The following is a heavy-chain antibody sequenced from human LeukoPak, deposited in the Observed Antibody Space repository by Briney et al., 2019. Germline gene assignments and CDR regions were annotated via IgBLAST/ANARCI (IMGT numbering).Heavy chain of an antibody. CDR1: GGSISSSNW. CDR2: IYHSGST. CDR3: ARWGSSGWYLTWYFDL. D-gene: IGHD6-19*01. V-gene: IGHV4-4*02. J-gene: IGHJ2*01. Sequence: PSGTLSLTFAVSGGSISSSNWWSWVRQPPGKGLEWIGEIYHSGSTNYNPSLKSRVTISVDTSKNQFSLKLSSVTAADTAVYYCARWGSSGWYLTWYFDLWGRGTLVTVSS.